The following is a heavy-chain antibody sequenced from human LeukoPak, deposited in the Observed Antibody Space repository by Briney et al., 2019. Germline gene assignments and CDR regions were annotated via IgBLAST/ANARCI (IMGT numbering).Heavy chain of an antibody. J-gene: IGHJ5*02. CDR1: GYTFTSYH. CDR2: MNPNNSDI. D-gene: IGHD6-6*01. Sequence: ASVKVSCKASGYTFTSYHINWVRQATGQGLEWVGWMNPNNSDIGYAQKFQGRVTMTRDTSTSTVYMELSSLRSEDTAVYYCARGRHSSSSQYRWFDPWGQGTLVTVSS. V-gene: IGHV1-8*01. CDR3: ARGRHSSSSQYRWFDP.